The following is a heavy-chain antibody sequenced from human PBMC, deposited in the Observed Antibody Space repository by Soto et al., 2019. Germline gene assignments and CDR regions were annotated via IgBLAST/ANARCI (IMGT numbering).Heavy chain of an antibody. CDR3: SRDLGSSSSNWFDP. Sequence: ASVKVSCKASGYTFTSYGISWVRQAPGQGLEWMGWISAYNGNTNYAQKLQGRVTMTTDTSTSTAYMELRSLRSDDTAVYYCSRDLGSSSSNWFDPWGQGTLVTVSS. D-gene: IGHD6-6*01. J-gene: IGHJ5*02. CDR2: ISAYNGNT. V-gene: IGHV1-18*04. CDR1: GYTFTSYG.